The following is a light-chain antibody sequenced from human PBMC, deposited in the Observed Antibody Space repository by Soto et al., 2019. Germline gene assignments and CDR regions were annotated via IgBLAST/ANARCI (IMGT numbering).Light chain of an antibody. CDR3: SSYTSSSTFYV. CDR1: STDVGGYNY. Sequence: QSALTQPASVSGSPGQSITISCTGTSTDVGGYNYVSWYQHHPGKAPKLMIYDDSNRPSGVSNRFSGSKSGNTASLTISGLAADEAADYYCSSYTSSSTFYVFGTGTKLTVL. CDR2: DDS. J-gene: IGLJ1*01. V-gene: IGLV2-14*03.